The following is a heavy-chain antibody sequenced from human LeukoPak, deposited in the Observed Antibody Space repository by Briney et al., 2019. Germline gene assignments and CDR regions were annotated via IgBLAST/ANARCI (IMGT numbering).Heavy chain of an antibody. CDR2: ISSSSGTI. Sequence: GGSLRLSCAASGFTFSSYSMNWVRQAPGKGLEWASYISSSSGTIYYADSVKGRFTISRDNAKNSLYLQMNSLRAEDTAVYYCARVADYYDSSGGAFDIWGQGTMVTVSS. CDR1: GFTFSSYS. D-gene: IGHD3-22*01. CDR3: ARVADYYDSSGGAFDI. J-gene: IGHJ3*02. V-gene: IGHV3-48*01.